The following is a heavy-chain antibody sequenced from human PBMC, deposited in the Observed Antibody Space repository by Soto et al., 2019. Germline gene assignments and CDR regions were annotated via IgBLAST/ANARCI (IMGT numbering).Heavy chain of an antibody. CDR2: IYYSGST. J-gene: IGHJ4*02. CDR1: GGSISNYY. V-gene: IGHV4-59*01. Sequence: PSETLSLTCTVSGGSISNYYWSWIRQPPGKGLEWIAYIYYSGSTNYNPSLKSRVTISIDTSKNQFSLKLSSVTAADTAVYYCARGVLSSGFIDMRGYFDYWGQGTPVTVSS. D-gene: IGHD6-19*01. CDR3: ARGVLSSGFIDMRGYFDY.